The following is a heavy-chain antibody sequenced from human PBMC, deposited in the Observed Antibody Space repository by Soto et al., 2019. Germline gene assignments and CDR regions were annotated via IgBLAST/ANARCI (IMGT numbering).Heavy chain of an antibody. J-gene: IGHJ4*02. Sequence: GGSLRLSCAASGFTFSSYGMHWVRQAPGKGLEWVAVIWYDGSNKYYADSVKGRFTISRDNSKNTLYLQMNSLRAEDTAVYYCAREEDYGDYNPIFDYWGQGTLVTVSS. V-gene: IGHV3-33*01. D-gene: IGHD4-17*01. CDR3: AREEDYGDYNPIFDY. CDR2: IWYDGSNK. CDR1: GFTFSSYG.